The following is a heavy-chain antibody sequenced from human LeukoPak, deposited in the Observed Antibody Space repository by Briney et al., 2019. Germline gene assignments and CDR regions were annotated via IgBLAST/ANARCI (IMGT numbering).Heavy chain of an antibody. D-gene: IGHD6-19*01. CDR2: IYYSGRT. J-gene: IGHJ4*02. CDR3: TRGTDITVAGNY. CDR1: GGSISTYY. V-gene: IGHV4-59*08. Sequence: PSETLSLTCTVSGGSISTYYWYWIRQPPGKGLEWIGYIYYSGRTNYNPSLKSRVTMSVDTSNNQFSLKLSSATAADTAVYYCTRGTDITVAGNYWGQGTLVTVSS.